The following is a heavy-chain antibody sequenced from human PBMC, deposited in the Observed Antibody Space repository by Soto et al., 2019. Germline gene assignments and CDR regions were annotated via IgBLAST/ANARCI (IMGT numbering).Heavy chain of an antibody. Sequence: SETLSLTCAVSGAAVSSIQWWTWVRQPPGKGLEWIGEIYYRGSTNYNPSLEGRVTISVDKSKNQLSLKLTSVTAADTAVYYCATDRHPIDTWGQGTLVTVSS. CDR3: ATDRHPIDT. CDR1: GAAVSSIQW. J-gene: IGHJ5*02. CDR2: IYYRGST. V-gene: IGHV4-4*02.